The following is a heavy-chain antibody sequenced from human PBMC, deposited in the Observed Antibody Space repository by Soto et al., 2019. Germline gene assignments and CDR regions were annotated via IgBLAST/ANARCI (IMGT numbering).Heavy chain of an antibody. CDR3: ARSLVVVPAANDAFDI. J-gene: IGHJ3*02. Sequence: QVQLVESGGGLVKPGGSLRLSCAASGFTFSDYYMSWIRQAPGKGLEWVSYISSSGSTIYYADSVKGRFTISRDNAKSSLYLQMNSLRAEDTAVYYCARSLVVVPAANDAFDIWGQGTMVTVSS. D-gene: IGHD2-2*01. V-gene: IGHV3-11*01. CDR1: GFTFSDYY. CDR2: ISSSGSTI.